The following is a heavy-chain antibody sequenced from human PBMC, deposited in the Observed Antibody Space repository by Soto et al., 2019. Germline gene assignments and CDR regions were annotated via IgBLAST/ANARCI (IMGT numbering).Heavy chain of an antibody. CDR1: GGSFSGYY. CDR2: INDSGST. D-gene: IGHD1-20*01. Sequence: QVQLQQWGAGLLKPSETLSLICVVYGGSFSGYYWCWIRQPPGKGLEWIGEINDSGSTNYNPSLMCRVTISVDTSKNQFSLKLRSVTAADTAVYYCGRGPRNWNARWFDPWGQGTLVTVSS. J-gene: IGHJ5*02. V-gene: IGHV4-34*01. CDR3: GRGPRNWNARWFDP.